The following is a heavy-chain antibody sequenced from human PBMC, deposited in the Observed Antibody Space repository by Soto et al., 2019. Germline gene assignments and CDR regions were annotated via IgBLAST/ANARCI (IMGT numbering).Heavy chain of an antibody. CDR2: MNPNTGNS. D-gene: IGHD1-1*01. V-gene: IGHV1-8*01. CDR3: ARRAETNGWNGFGADKYYFDF. Sequence: QVQLVQSGAEVRKPGASVQVSCEASGYTFTSYDIYWVRQATGQGLEWMWWMNPNTGNSGYAQKFQGRVTMTSETSKSTAHLEVSSLRSEETAVYYCARRAETNGWNGFGADKYYFDFWGQGTLVTVSS. CDR1: GYTFTSYD. J-gene: IGHJ4*02.